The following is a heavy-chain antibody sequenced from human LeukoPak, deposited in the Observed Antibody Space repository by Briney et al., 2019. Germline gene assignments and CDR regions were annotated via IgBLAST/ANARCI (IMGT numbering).Heavy chain of an antibody. Sequence: GGSLRLSCAASGFTFSSYAMSWVRQAPGKGLEWVSAISGSGGSTYYADSVKGRFTISRDNSKNTLYLQMNSLRAEDTAVYYCVRKFVQLERLDYWGQGTLVTVSS. J-gene: IGHJ4*02. CDR3: VRKFVQLERLDY. CDR2: ISGSGGST. V-gene: IGHV3-23*01. D-gene: IGHD1-1*01. CDR1: GFTFSSYA.